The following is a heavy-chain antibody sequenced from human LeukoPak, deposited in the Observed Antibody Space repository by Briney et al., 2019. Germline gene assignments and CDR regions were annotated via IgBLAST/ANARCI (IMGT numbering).Heavy chain of an antibody. V-gene: IGHV1-18*01. J-gene: IGHJ6*02. CDR1: GYTFTSYG. Sequence: ASVKVSCKASGYTFTSYGISWVRQAPGQGLEWMGWISAYNGNTNYAQKLQGRVTMTTDTSTSTAYMELRSLRSDDTAVYYCAKVKSPPCSSGSYYYGMDVWGQGTTVTVSS. CDR3: AKVKSPPCSSGSYYYGMDV. CDR2: ISAYNGNT. D-gene: IGHD6-19*01.